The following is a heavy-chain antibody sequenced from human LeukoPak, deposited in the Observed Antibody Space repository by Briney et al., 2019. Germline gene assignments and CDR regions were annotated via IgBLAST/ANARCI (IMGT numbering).Heavy chain of an antibody. J-gene: IGHJ6*03. Sequence: GASVKVPCKASGYTFTSYGISWVRQAPGQGLEWMGGIIPIFGTANYAQKFQGRVTITADESTSTAYMELSSLRSEDTAVYYCARGYCSSTSCYGYYYYYMDVWGKGTTVTVSS. CDR3: ARGYCSSTSCYGYYYYYMDV. V-gene: IGHV1-69*13. D-gene: IGHD2-2*01. CDR1: GYTFTSYG. CDR2: IIPIFGTA.